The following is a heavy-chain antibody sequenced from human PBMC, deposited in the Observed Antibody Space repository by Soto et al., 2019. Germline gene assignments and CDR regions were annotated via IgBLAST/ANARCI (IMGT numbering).Heavy chain of an antibody. V-gene: IGHV1-2*02. CDR1: GFSFTGYY. D-gene: IGHD6-6*01. CDR3: AKDLTRQLAYWLDP. J-gene: IGHJ5*02. Sequence: ASVKVSCKASGFSFTGYYIHWLRQAPGQGLEWMGWINAHSGGTEYAQKFQGRVTLTRDTSIATAYLTPTSLTSDDTALYYCAKDLTRQLAYWLDPWGQGTQVTVSS. CDR2: INAHSGGT.